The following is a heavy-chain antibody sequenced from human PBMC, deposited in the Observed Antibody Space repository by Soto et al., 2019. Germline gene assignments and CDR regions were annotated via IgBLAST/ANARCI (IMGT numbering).Heavy chain of an antibody. J-gene: IGHJ5*02. CDR2: IIPIFGTA. CDR3: ARDTATEAGGILTGSDAYNWFDP. D-gene: IGHD3-9*01. CDR1: GGTFSSYA. Sequence: SVKVSCKASGGTFSSYAISWVRQAPGQGLEWMGGIIPIFGTANYAQKFQGRVTITADESTITAYMELSSLRSEDTAVYYCARDTATEAGGILTGSDAYNWFDPWGQGTLVTVSS. V-gene: IGHV1-69*13.